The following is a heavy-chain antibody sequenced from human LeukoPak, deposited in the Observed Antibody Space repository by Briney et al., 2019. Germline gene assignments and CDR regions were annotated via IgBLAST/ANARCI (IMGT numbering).Heavy chain of an antibody. V-gene: IGHV1-69*06. CDR1: GGTFGRYV. D-gene: IGHD5-18*01. Sequence: ASVKVSCKASGGTFGRYVISWVRQAPGQGLEWMGGIIPIFGTANYAQKFQGRVTITADKSTSTAYMELSSLRSEDTAVYYCARDHRGYSYGYPLDYWGQGTLVTVSS. J-gene: IGHJ4*02. CDR3: ARDHRGYSYGYPLDY. CDR2: IIPIFGTA.